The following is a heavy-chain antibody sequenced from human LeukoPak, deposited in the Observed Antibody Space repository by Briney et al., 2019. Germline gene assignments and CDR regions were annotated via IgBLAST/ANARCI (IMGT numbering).Heavy chain of an antibody. Sequence: GGSLSLSCAASGSTFSNYWMSWVRQAPGKGLEWVANINQAGETFYVDSVKGRFTISRDNARNSVYLQMNSLRAEDTAVYYCARLMFLWPPIYFDYWGQGTLVTVSS. CDR2: INQAGET. CDR1: GSTFSNYW. J-gene: IGHJ4*02. V-gene: IGHV3-7*01. CDR3: ARLMFLWPPIYFDY. D-gene: IGHD2-8*01.